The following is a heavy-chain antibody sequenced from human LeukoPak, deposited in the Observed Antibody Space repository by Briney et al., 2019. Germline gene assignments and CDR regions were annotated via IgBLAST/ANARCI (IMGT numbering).Heavy chain of an antibody. CDR1: GFTFTSYW. Sequence: GGSLRLSCAASGFTFTSYWMRWVRQAPGKGLEWVATMAQDGSEKYYVDSVKGRLTISRDNAKNSLYLQMNSLRVEDTAVYYCARGPYDYWGQGTLVTVSS. CDR3: ARGPYDY. CDR2: MAQDGSEK. V-gene: IGHV3-7*05. J-gene: IGHJ4*02.